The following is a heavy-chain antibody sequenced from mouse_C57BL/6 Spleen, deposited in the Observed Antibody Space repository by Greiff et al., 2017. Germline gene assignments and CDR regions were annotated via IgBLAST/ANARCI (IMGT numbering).Heavy chain of an antibody. J-gene: IGHJ2*01. CDR2: IYPGSGST. CDR1: GYTFTSYW. V-gene: IGHV1-55*01. Sequence: QVQLQQPGAELVKPGASVKMSCKASGYTFTSYWITWVKQRPGQGLEWIGDIYPGSGSTNYNEKFKSKATLTVDTCSSTAYMQLSSLTSEDSAVYDCARWNDYDGVDYFGYWGQGTTLTVS. CDR3: ARWNDYDGVDYFGY. D-gene: IGHD2-4*01.